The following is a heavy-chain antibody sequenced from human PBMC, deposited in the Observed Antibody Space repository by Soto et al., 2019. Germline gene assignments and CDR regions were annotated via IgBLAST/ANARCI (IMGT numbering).Heavy chain of an antibody. Sequence: SETLSLTCAVYGGSFSGYYWSWIRQPPGKGLEWIGEINHSGTTKYNPSLKSRVTISVDTCKNQFSLKLSSVAAADTAVYYCASPSGFNSSGYYFDSWGQGTQVIVSS. D-gene: IGHD3-22*01. CDR1: GGSFSGYY. CDR2: INHSGTT. V-gene: IGHV4-34*01. J-gene: IGHJ4*02. CDR3: ASPSGFNSSGYYFDS.